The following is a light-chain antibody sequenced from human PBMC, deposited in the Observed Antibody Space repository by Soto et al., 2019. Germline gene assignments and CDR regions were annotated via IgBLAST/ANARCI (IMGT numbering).Light chain of an antibody. Sequence: EIVLTQSPGTLSLSPGERATLSCRASQSVSASYLAWYQQKPGQAPRLLMYGASRRATGIPDRFSGSGSGTDFTLTISRLEPEDFVVYFCQQYGSSPLTFGGGTKVAI. CDR3: QQYGSSPLT. CDR1: QSVSASY. V-gene: IGKV3-20*01. J-gene: IGKJ4*01. CDR2: GAS.